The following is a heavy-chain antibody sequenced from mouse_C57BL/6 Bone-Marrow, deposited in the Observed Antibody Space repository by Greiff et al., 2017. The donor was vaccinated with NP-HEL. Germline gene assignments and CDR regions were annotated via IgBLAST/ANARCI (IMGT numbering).Heavy chain of an antibody. CDR3: ARDRSKAFDY. CDR2: ISDGGSYT. Sequence: DVHLVESGGDLVKPGGSLKLSCAASGFTFSSYAMSWVRQTPEKRLEWVATISDGGSYTYYPDNVKGRFTISRDNAKNNLYPQMSHLKSEDTAMYYCARDRSKAFDYWGQGTTLTVSS. CDR1: GFTFSSYA. J-gene: IGHJ2*01. V-gene: IGHV5-4*01. D-gene: IGHD2-5*01.